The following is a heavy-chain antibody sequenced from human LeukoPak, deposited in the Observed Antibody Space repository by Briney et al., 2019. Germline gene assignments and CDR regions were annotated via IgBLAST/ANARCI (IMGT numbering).Heavy chain of an antibody. CDR2: INHSGST. J-gene: IGHJ4*02. V-gene: IGHV4-34*01. Sequence: SETLSLTCAVYGGSSSGYYWSWIRQPPGKGLEWIGEINHSGSTNYNPSLKSRVTISVDTSKNQFSLKLSSVTAADTAVYYCARGLYSRYSGYDWRGRAYFDYWGQGTLVTVSS. D-gene: IGHD5-12*01. CDR1: GGSSSGYY. CDR3: ARGLYSRYSGYDWRGRAYFDY.